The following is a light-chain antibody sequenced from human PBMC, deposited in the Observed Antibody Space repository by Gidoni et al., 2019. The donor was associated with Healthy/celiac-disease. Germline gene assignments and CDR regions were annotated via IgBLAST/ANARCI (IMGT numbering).Light chain of an antibody. CDR3: QQHHVWPPFT. J-gene: IGKJ4*01. CDR2: GAS. Sequence: EVLMTQSPATLSLSPGARVTLSCKTSQSVDTDLAWYQQIPGQSPRLLSYGASTRAKGIPARFSGSGSGTDFSLTIDSLESEDAATYFCQQHHVWPPFTFXGXTKVEVK. CDR1: QSVDTD. V-gene: IGKV3-15*01.